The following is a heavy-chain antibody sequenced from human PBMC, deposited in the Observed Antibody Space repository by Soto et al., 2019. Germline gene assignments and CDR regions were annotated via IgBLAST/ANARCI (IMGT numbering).Heavy chain of an antibody. CDR2: INHSGST. Sequence: SETLSLTCAVYGGSFSGYYWSWIRQPPGKGLEWIGEINHSGSTNYNPSLKSRVTISVDTSKNQFSLKLSSVTAADTAVYYCARETTVTPFFDYWGQGTLVTVSS. J-gene: IGHJ4*02. CDR1: GGSFSGYY. D-gene: IGHD4-17*01. CDR3: ARETTVTPFFDY. V-gene: IGHV4-34*01.